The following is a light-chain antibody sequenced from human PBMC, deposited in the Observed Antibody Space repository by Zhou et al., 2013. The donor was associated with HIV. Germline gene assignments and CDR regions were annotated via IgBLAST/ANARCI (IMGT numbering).Light chain of an antibody. J-gene: IGKJ2*01. CDR3: QQTYSVPPT. Sequence: DIQMTQSPSSLSASVGDRVTITCQASQDISNYLNWYQQKPGKAPKLLIYDASNLETGVPSRFSGSGSGADFTLTINSLQPEDFATYFCQQTYSVPPTFGQGTKLE. V-gene: IGKV1-33*01. CDR1: QDISNY. CDR2: DAS.